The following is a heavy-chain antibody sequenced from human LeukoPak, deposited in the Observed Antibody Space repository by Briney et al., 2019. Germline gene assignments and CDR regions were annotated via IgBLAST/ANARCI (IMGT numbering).Heavy chain of an antibody. J-gene: IGHJ5*02. CDR2: ISSSGSTI. CDR1: GFTFSDYY. D-gene: IGHD5-12*01. Sequence: GGSLRLSCAASGFTFSDYYMSWIRQAPGKGLEWVSYISSSGSTIYYADSVKGRFTISRDNAKNSLYLQMNSLRAEDTAVYYCARKGDIVATNWFDPWGKGTLVTVSS. V-gene: IGHV3-11*01. CDR3: ARKGDIVATNWFDP.